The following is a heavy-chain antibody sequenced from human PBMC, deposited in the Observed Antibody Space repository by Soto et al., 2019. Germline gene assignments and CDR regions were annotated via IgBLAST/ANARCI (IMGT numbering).Heavy chain of an antibody. CDR1: ELNIVSYA. CDR2: ISAGGSST. CDR3: AKDGGLPAPYYYMDF. V-gene: IGHV3-23*01. D-gene: IGHD3-16*01. Sequence: RLPCAAVELNIVSYAVNCISKDQGKGLEWVSTISAGGSSTDSADSVKGRFTISRDNSKNTLYLQMNSLRVEDTAVYFCAKDGGLPAPYYYMDFWRNRSTVTVSS. J-gene: IGHJ6*03.